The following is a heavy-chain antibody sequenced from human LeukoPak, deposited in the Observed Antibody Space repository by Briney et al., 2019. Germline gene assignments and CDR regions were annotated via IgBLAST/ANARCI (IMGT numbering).Heavy chain of an antibody. D-gene: IGHD7-27*01. CDR3: ATVPGDY. CDR2: ISPNGNYV. Sequence: PGGSLRLSCAASGFTFSTYSMTWVRQAPGKGLEWVSSISPNGNYVYYADSLRGRFTISRDNARNSLSLLMNSLRAEDTALYYCATVPGDYWGQGTLVTVSS. V-gene: IGHV3-21*01. J-gene: IGHJ4*02. CDR1: GFTFSTYS.